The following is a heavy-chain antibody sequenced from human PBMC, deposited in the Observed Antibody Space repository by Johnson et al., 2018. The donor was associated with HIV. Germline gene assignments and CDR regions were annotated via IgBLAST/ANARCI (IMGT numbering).Heavy chain of an antibody. CDR3: AIMSAPEDADAFDF. CDR1: GFTFDDYA. D-gene: IGHD1-14*01. J-gene: IGHJ3*01. V-gene: IGHV3-20*04. CDR2: VNWSGGRT. Sequence: VQLVESGGGVVRPGGSLRLSCAASGFTFDDYAMHWVRQAPGKGLEWVSGVNWSGGRTDYAASVKGRFTISTDNAKNSLYLQMNSLRAEDTAMYFCAIMSAPEDADAFDFWGQGTMVTVSS.